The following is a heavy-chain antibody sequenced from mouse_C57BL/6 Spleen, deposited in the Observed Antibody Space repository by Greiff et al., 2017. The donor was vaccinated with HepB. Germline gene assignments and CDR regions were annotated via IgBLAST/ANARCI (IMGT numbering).Heavy chain of an antibody. CDR3: FYYGSSSAWFAY. CDR2: IDPSDSET. Sequence: QVQLQQPGAELVRPGSSVKLSCKASGYTFTSYWMHWVKQRPIQGLEWIGNIDPSDSETHYNQKFKDKATLTVAKSSSTAYMQLSSLTSEDSAVYYCFYYGSSSAWFAYWGQGTLVTVSA. V-gene: IGHV1-52*01. CDR1: GYTFTSYW. D-gene: IGHD1-1*01. J-gene: IGHJ3*01.